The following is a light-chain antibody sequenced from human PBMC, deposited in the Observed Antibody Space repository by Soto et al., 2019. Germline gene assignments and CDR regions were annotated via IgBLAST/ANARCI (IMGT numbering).Light chain of an antibody. Sequence: DIQMTQSPSTLSASVGDRVSITCRASQRLNSWLAWYQQKPGKAPKLLIYKTSTLESGVPSRFSGSGSGTELTLTISNLQPDHFATYYCQQYNTYSFGQGTKLEIK. J-gene: IGKJ2*01. V-gene: IGKV1-5*03. CDR1: QRLNSW. CDR2: KTS. CDR3: QQYNTYS.